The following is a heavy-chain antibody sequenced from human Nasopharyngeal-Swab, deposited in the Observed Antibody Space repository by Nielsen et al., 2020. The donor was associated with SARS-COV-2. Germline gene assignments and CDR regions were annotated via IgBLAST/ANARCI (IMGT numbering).Heavy chain of an antibody. CDR3: ARDDVYCSSTGCYRAPLNY. D-gene: IGHD2-2*01. V-gene: IGHV4-30-4*01. J-gene: IGHJ4*02. Sequence: WIRQPPGKGLEWIGYIYYSGSTYYNPSLKSRVTISVDTSKNQFSLKLSSVTAADTAVYYCARDDVYCSSTGCYRAPLNYWGQGTLVTVSS. CDR2: IYYSGST.